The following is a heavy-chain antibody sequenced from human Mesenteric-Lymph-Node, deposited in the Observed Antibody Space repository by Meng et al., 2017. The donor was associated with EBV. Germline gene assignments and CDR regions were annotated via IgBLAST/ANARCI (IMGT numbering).Heavy chain of an antibody. V-gene: IGHV4-34*01. CDR1: GGSFSDYY. D-gene: IGHD3-16*01. CDR3: AALGSFASSIDP. CDR2: VNHAGTT. Sequence: QGQLQQWGEGLLKPSGTLSLTCAVYGGSFSDYYWTWIRQPPGKGLEWIGEVNHAGTTIYNPSLESRVTISVDTSKNQFSLKLTSVTAADTAVYFCAALGSFASSIDPWGQGTLVTVSS. J-gene: IGHJ5*02.